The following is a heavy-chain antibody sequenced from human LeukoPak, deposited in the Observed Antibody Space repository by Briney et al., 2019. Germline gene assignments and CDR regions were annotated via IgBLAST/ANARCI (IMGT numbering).Heavy chain of an antibody. CDR1: GFTFDDYA. J-gene: IGHJ4*02. D-gene: IGHD2-2*01. CDR3: QNPVSVGFPRVSFD. V-gene: IGHV3-9*01. CDR2: ISWNSGSI. Sequence: GGSLRLSCPASGFTFDDYAMHWVRQAPGKGLEWVSGISWNSGSIGYADSVKGRFTISRDNAKNSLYLQMNSLRAEDTALYYWQNPVSVGFPRVSFDYGAREP.